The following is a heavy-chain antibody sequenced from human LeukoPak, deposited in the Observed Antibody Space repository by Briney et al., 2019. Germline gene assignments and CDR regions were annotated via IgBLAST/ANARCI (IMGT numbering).Heavy chain of an antibody. D-gene: IGHD5/OR15-5a*01. CDR2: VNPTSGGT. CDR3: ARLVGLSTTASY. V-gene: IGHV1-2*02. Sequence: ASVKVSCKASGYTFIGYYLHWVRQAPGQGLEWMGWVNPTSGGTNYAQKFQDRVTMTRDTSINTAYMELSRLTSDDTAVYYCARLVGLSTTASYWGQGTLVIVSS. J-gene: IGHJ4*02. CDR1: GYTFIGYY.